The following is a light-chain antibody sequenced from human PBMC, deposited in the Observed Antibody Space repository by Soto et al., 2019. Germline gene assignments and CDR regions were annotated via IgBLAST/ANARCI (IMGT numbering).Light chain of an antibody. Sequence: DLQMTQSPSSLSASVGDRVTITCRASQSISSYLNWYQQKPGKAPKLLIYAASSLQSGVPSRFSGSGSGTDFTLTISSLQPEDFATYYCQQSFLPVTFGGGTKVEIK. J-gene: IGKJ4*01. CDR2: AAS. V-gene: IGKV1-39*01. CDR1: QSISSY. CDR3: QQSFLPVT.